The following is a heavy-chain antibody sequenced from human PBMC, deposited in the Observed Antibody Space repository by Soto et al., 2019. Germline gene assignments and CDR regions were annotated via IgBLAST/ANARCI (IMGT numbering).Heavy chain of an antibody. V-gene: IGHV1-18*04. Sequence: QVHLVQSETEVKEPGASVTVSCKTSNATFTGYTINWVRQAPGQGLEWLGWISSLSGNTYYARDFQGRLTMTTNTSATTAYMELRSLRSDDTAVYFCARGTVTSGRWFGPWGQGTLVTVSS. D-gene: IGHD4-17*01. J-gene: IGHJ5*02. CDR1: NATFTGYT. CDR2: ISSLSGNT. CDR3: ARGTVTSGRWFGP.